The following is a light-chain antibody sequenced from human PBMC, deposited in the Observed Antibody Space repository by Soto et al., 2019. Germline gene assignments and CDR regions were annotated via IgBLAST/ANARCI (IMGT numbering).Light chain of an antibody. V-gene: IGKV3-15*01. CDR1: QSVSNS. Sequence: EIVLTQSPATLSVSPGERATLSCRASQSVSNSLAWYQQKPGQAPRLLIYGASTRATGIPARFSGSGSGTDVPLTIGSLQSEDFAVYYCQQYNNWPRTFGQGTKVEIK. CDR2: GAS. CDR3: QQYNNWPRT. J-gene: IGKJ1*01.